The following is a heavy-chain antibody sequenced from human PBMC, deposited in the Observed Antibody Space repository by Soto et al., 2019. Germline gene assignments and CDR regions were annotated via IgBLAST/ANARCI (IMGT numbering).Heavy chain of an antibody. J-gene: IGHJ6*02. Sequence: SVKVSCKASGGTFSSYAISWVRQAPGQGLEWMGGIIPIFGTANYAQKFQGRVTTTADESTSTAYMELSSLRSEDTAVYYCAREGSHGIAARKTEHYYHYGMDVSGQGTTVTVSS. CDR1: GGTFSSYA. CDR3: AREGSHGIAARKTEHYYHYGMDV. D-gene: IGHD6-6*01. V-gene: IGHV1-69*13. CDR2: IIPIFGTA.